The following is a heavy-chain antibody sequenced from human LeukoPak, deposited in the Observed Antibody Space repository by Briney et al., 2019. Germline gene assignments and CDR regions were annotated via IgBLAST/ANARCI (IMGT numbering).Heavy chain of an antibody. CDR3: TTDLYCSGGSCYSGIY. J-gene: IGHJ4*02. Sequence: GGSLRLSCAASGFTFSNAWMSWVRQAPGKGLEWVGRIKSKTDGGTTDYAAPVKGRFTISRDDSKNTLYLQMSSLKTEDTAVYYRTTDLYCSGGSCYSGIYWGQGTLVTVSS. D-gene: IGHD2-15*01. CDR2: IKSKTDGGTT. CDR1: GFTFSNAW. V-gene: IGHV3-15*01.